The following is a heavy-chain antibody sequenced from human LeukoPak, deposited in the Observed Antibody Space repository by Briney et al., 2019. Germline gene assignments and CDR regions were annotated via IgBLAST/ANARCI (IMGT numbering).Heavy chain of an antibody. V-gene: IGHV4-34*01. CDR1: GGSFSGYY. Sequence: SKTLSLTCAVYGGSFSGYYWSWIPQPPGKGLEWIGEINLSGSSNYNPSLKCRVAVSVDTSKNQCSVKLSSVTAADRAVYYCARGRYSSGWYIARWFDPWGPGTLVTVSS. J-gene: IGHJ5*02. CDR3: ARGRYSSGWYIARWFDP. D-gene: IGHD6-19*01. CDR2: INLSGSS.